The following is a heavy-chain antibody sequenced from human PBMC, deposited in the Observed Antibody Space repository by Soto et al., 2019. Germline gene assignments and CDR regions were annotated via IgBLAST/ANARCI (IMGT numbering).Heavy chain of an antibody. Sequence: QVQLVQSGAEVKKPGSSVKVSCKASGGTFSSYTISWVRQAPGQGLEWMGRIIPILGIANYAQKFQGRVTITADKSTSTAYMELSSLRSEDTAVYYCARGPPDSDSDYWGQGTLFTVSS. J-gene: IGHJ4*02. D-gene: IGHD3-10*01. V-gene: IGHV1-69*02. CDR3: ARGPPDSDSDY. CDR2: IIPILGIA. CDR1: GGTFSSYT.